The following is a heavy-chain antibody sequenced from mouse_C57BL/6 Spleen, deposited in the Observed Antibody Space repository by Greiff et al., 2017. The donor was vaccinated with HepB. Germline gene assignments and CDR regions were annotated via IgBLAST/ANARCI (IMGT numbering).Heavy chain of an antibody. V-gene: IGHV1-26*01. Sequence: VQLQQSGPELVKPGASVKISCKASGYTFTDYYMNWVKQSHGKSLEWIGDINPNNGGTSYNQKFKGKATLTVDKSSSTAYMELRSLTSEDSAVYYCARPDSNLFDYWGQGTTLTVSS. CDR3: ARPDSNLFDY. CDR1: GYTFTDYY. D-gene: IGHD2-5*01. J-gene: IGHJ2*01. CDR2: INPNNGGT.